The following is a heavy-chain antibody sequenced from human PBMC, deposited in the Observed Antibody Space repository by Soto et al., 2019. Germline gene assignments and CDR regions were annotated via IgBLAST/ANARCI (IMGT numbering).Heavy chain of an antibody. V-gene: IGHV3-9*01. CDR3: AKRLYYEILAAFDY. CDR1: GFTFDDYA. CDR2: ISWNSGSI. D-gene: IGHD3-9*01. Sequence: EVQLVESGGGLVQPGRSLRLSCAASGFTFDDYAMHWVRQAPGKGLEWVSGISWNSGSIGYADSVKGRFTISRDNAKKYVYLQMIILRAEATALYYCAKRLYYEILAAFDYWCKGTLVTVSS. J-gene: IGHJ4*02.